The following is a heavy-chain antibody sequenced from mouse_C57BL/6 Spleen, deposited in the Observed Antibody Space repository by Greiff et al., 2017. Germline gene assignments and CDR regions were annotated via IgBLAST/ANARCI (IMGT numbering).Heavy chain of an antibody. D-gene: IGHD1-1*01. Sequence: QVQLKESGAELVKPGASVKLSCKASGYTFTEYTIHWVKQRSGQGLEWIGWFYPGSGSIKYNEKFKDKATLTADKSSSTVYMELSRLTSEDSAVYFCARHEEGIYYEGYAMDYWGQGTSVTVSA. CDR2: FYPGSGSI. J-gene: IGHJ4*01. CDR1: GYTFTEYT. CDR3: ARHEEGIYYEGYAMDY. V-gene: IGHV1-62-2*01.